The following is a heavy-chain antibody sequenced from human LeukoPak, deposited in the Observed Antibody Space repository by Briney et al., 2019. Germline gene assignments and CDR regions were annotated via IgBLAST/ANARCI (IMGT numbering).Heavy chain of an antibody. CDR3: AIGGSSGYSLLYYFDY. CDR2: IYYSGST. CDR1: GGSISSSGYY. D-gene: IGHD3-22*01. V-gene: IGHV4-39*01. J-gene: IGHJ4*02. Sequence: SETLSLTCTVSGGSISSSGYYWGWIRQPPGKGLEWIGSIYYSGSTYYNPSLKSRVTMSVDTSKNQFSLKLSSVTAADTAVYYCAIGGSSGYSLLYYFDYWGQGTLVTVSS.